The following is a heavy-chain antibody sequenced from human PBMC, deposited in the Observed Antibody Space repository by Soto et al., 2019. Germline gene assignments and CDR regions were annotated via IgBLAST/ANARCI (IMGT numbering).Heavy chain of an antibody. CDR3: ARGVYYYGSGSYSGSTNWFDP. D-gene: IGHD3-10*01. CDR1: GGSFSGYY. V-gene: IGHV4-34*01. Sequence: PSETLSLTCAVYGGSFSGYYWSWIRQPPGKGLEWIGEINHSGSTNYNPSLKSRVTISVDTSKNQFSLKLSSVTAADTAVYYCARGVYYYGSGSYSGSTNWFDPWGQGTQVTVSS. CDR2: INHSGST. J-gene: IGHJ5*02.